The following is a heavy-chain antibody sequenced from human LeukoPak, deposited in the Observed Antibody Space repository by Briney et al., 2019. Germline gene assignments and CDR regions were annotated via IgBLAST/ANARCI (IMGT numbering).Heavy chain of an antibody. CDR1: GFTFSDYY. J-gene: IGHJ4*02. CDR2: IGSSGRTI. Sequence: GGSLRLSCAASGFTFSDYYMSWIRQAPGKGLEWVSYIGSSGRTIYYADSVKGRFTISRDNAKNSLYLQMNSLRAEDTAVYYCARDTGIAAALDYWGQRTLVTVSS. CDR3: ARDTGIAAALDY. D-gene: IGHD6-13*01. V-gene: IGHV3-11*04.